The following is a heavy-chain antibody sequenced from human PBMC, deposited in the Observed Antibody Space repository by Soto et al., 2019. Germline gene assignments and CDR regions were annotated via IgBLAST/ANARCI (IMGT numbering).Heavy chain of an antibody. CDR3: AKGAYSGSYLDY. J-gene: IGHJ4*02. Sequence: SVKVTCKDSGYTYTGNYRHWVRQAPGQGLEWMGWINPNSGGTNYAQKFQGWVTMTRDTSISTAYMELSRLRSDDTAVYYCAKGAYSGSYLDYWGQGTLVTVSS. D-gene: IGHD1-26*01. CDR2: INPNSGGT. CDR1: GYTYTGNY. V-gene: IGHV1-2*04.